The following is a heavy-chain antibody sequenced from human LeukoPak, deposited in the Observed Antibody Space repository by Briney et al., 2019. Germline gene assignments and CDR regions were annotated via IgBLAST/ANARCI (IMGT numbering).Heavy chain of an antibody. J-gene: IGHJ4*02. V-gene: IGHV3-21*01. Sequence: GGSLRLSCAASGFSFGAYSMNWVRQAPGKGLEWVSSISSRSSNIYYADSMKGRFTVSRDNAKNSLYLQMNSLRAEDTAVHYCARALYYDILTNYQTHTYYFDYWGQGTLLTVSS. D-gene: IGHD3-9*01. CDR1: GFSFGAYS. CDR2: ISSRSSNI. CDR3: ARALYYDILTNYQTHTYYFDY.